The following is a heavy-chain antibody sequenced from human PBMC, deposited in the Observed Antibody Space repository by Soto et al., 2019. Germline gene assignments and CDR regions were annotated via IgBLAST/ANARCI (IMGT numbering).Heavy chain of an antibody. D-gene: IGHD5-12*01. Sequence: GASVKVSCKASGGTFSSYTISWVRQAPGQGLEWMGRIIPILGIANYAQKFQGRVTITADKSTSTAYMELSSLRSEDTAVYYCARALNSGYDNYYYYYYMDVWGKGTTVTVSS. CDR3: ARALNSGYDNYYYYYYMDV. CDR2: IIPILGIA. J-gene: IGHJ6*03. CDR1: GGTFSSYT. V-gene: IGHV1-69*02.